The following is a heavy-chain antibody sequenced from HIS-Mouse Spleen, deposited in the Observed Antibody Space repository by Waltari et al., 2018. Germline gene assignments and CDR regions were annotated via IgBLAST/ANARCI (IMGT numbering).Heavy chain of an antibody. CDR3: ARVRTGDPSYWYFDL. CDR2: INHNGRP. CDR1: GGSFSGYY. D-gene: IGHD7-27*01. Sequence: QVQLQQWGAGLLKPSETLSLTCAVYGGSFSGYYWSWIRQPPGKGLEWIGEINHNGRPNSNPSLKSRVTISVDTSKNQFSLKLSSVTAADTAVYYCARVRTGDPSYWYFDLWGRGTLVTVSS. V-gene: IGHV4-34*01. J-gene: IGHJ2*01.